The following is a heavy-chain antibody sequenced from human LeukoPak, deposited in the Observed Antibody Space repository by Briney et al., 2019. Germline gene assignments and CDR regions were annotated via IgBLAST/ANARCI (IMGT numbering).Heavy chain of an antibody. Sequence: PSETLSLTCTVSGGSISYYYWSWIRQPPGKGLEWIGYVYYSGSTSYNPSLKSRVTISLDTSKHQFSLKLNSVTAADTAVYYCARHAYCGGDCFGGAFEIWGQGTKVTVSS. J-gene: IGHJ3*02. CDR3: ARHAYCGGDCFGGAFEI. CDR2: VYYSGST. V-gene: IGHV4-59*08. D-gene: IGHD2-21*02. CDR1: GGSISYYY.